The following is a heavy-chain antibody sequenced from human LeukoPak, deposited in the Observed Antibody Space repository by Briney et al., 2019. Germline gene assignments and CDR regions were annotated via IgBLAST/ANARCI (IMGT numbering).Heavy chain of an antibody. CDR2: FGSGGGT. D-gene: IGHD2-2*01. CDR1: GFTSSSYG. CDR3: AKVVAPSTTRNLDY. Sequence: QPAGSLRLSCAASGFTSSSYGMHWVRQAPGKGLEWVSTFGSGGGTYYADSVKGRFTISKDNSKNTLYLQLNSLGAEDTALYYCAKVVAPSTTRNLDYWGQGTLVIVSS. J-gene: IGHJ4*02. V-gene: IGHV3-23*01.